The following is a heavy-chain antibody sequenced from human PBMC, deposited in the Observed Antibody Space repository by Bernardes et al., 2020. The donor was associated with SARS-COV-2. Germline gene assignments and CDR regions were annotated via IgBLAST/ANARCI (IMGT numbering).Heavy chain of an antibody. CDR3: ARGTKRYSSSWYRTHNWFDP. CDR2: INHSGST. CDR1: GGSFSGYY. Sequence: SETLSLTCAVYGGSFSGYYWSWIRQPPGKGLEWIGEINHSGSTNYNPSLKSRVTISVDTSKNQFSLKLSSVTAADTAVYYCARGTKRYSSSWYRTHNWFDPWGQGTLVTVSS. D-gene: IGHD6-13*01. J-gene: IGHJ5*02. V-gene: IGHV4-34*01.